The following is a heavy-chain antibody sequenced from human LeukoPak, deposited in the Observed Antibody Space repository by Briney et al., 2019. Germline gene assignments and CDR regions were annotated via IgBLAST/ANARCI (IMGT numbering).Heavy chain of an antibody. CDR1: GRSLSSHA. CDR2: TSSSDAGK. V-gene: IGHV3-23*01. J-gene: IGHJ4*02. D-gene: IGHD5-12*01. CDR3: AKAARIVATMYFDY. Sequence: PGGSLRLSCTVSGRSLSSHAMSWVRRAPGKGLEGVSATSSSDAGKYYADSVRGRFTISRDNSRNTMYLQMNSLRAEDAAVYYCAKAARIVATMYFDYWGQGTLVTVSS.